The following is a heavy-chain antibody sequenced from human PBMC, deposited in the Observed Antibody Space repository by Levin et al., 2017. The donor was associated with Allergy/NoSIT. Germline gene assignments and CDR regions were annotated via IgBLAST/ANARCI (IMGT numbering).Heavy chain of an antibody. CDR2: INYSGST. V-gene: IGHV4-39*01. CDR3: ARPGSGFYHSESFYYF. Sequence: SQTLSLTCSVSGDSISSRPYYWAWIRQPPGKGLEWIGNINYSGSTHYNPSLKSRVTISVDTSKNQFSLKLDSVTAADTALYYCARPGSGFYHSESFYYFWGQGTLVTVSS. CDR1: GDSISSRPYY. J-gene: IGHJ4*02. D-gene: IGHD3-10*01.